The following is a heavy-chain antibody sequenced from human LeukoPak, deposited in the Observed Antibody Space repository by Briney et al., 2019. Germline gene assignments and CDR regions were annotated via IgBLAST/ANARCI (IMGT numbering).Heavy chain of an antibody. CDR2: IYSGGST. CDR1: GFTVSSYY. Sequence: GGSLRLSCAASGFTVSSYYMSWVRQAPGKGLEWVSVIYSGGSTYYADSVKGRFTISRDNSKNTLYLQMNSLRAEDTAVYYCAKDPVSSSDAFDIWGQGTMVTVSS. V-gene: IGHV3-53*01. CDR3: AKDPVSSSDAFDI. J-gene: IGHJ3*02. D-gene: IGHD6-6*01.